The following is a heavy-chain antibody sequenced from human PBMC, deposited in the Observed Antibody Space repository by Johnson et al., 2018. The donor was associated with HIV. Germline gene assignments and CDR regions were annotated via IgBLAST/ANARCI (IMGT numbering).Heavy chain of an antibody. V-gene: IGHV3-30*04. CDR2: ISYDGSTE. Sequence: QMLLVESGGGVVQPGRSLRLSCAASGFTFSNYAVHWVRQAPGKGLEWVAVISYDGSTEYYADSVKGRFTISRDNSKNTLYLQMNSLRAEDTAVYYCAKDVELRGAFDIWGQGTMVTVSS. CDR3: AKDVELRGAFDI. CDR1: GFTFSNYA. J-gene: IGHJ3*02. D-gene: IGHD1-26*01.